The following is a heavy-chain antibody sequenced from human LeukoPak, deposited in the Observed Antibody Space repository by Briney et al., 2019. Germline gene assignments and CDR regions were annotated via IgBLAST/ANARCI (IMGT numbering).Heavy chain of an antibody. Sequence: ASVKVSCKASGYTFTCYGISWVRQAPGQGLEWMGWISAYNGNTNYAQKLQGRVTMTTDTSTSTAYMELRSLRSDDTAVYYCARDPSTEGLDDAFDIWGQGTMVTVSS. CDR1: GYTFTCYG. J-gene: IGHJ3*02. D-gene: IGHD1-1*01. V-gene: IGHV1-18*01. CDR2: ISAYNGNT. CDR3: ARDPSTEGLDDAFDI.